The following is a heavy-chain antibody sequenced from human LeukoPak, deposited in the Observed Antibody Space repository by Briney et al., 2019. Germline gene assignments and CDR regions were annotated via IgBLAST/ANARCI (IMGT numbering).Heavy chain of an antibody. V-gene: IGHV3-21*01. D-gene: IGHD6-13*01. Sequence: KAGGSLRLSCAASGFTFSSYSMNWVRQAPGKGLEWVSSISSSSSYIYYADSVKGRFTISRDNAKNSLYLQMNSLRAEDTAAYYCASTSLAAAGTAPWGQGTLVTVSS. CDR2: ISSSSSYI. CDR3: ASTSLAAAGTAP. CDR1: GFTFSSYS. J-gene: IGHJ5*02.